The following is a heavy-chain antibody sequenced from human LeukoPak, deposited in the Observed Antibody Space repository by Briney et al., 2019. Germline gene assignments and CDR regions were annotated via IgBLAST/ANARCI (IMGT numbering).Heavy chain of an antibody. CDR2: INPNNDDT. Sequence: ASVKVSCKASGYTFTDYYMHWVRQAPGQGLEWMGWINPNNDDTNYAQKFQGRVTMTRDTSISTAYMELSRVTSDDADVYYCARRGSGYGYDYWGQGTLVTVSS. CDR3: ARRGSGYGYDY. V-gene: IGHV1-2*02. D-gene: IGHD5-18*01. J-gene: IGHJ4*02. CDR1: GYTFTDYY.